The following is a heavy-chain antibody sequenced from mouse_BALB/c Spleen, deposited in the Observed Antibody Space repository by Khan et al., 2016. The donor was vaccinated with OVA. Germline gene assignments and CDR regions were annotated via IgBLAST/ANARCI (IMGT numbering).Heavy chain of an antibody. CDR1: GFTFSTYG. D-gene: IGHD1-1*01. J-gene: IGHJ3*01. CDR2: ISSGGSYT. V-gene: IGHV5-6*01. Sequence: EVELVESGGDLVKPGGSLKLSCAASGFTFSTYGMSWVRQTPDKRLEWVATISSGGSYTYYPDSVKGRFTISRDNAKKTLYLQMSSLKSDDTARYYCARLAYYYDSEGFAYWGQGTLVTVAA. CDR3: ARLAYYYDSEGFAY.